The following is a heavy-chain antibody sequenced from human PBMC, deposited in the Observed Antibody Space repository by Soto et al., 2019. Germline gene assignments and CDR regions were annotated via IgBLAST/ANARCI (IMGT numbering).Heavy chain of an antibody. Sequence: LGLSCAASGFTFSSYGMHWVRQAPGKGLEWVAVIWYDGGNKYYADSVKGRFTISRDNSKNTLYLQMNSLRAEDTAVYYCARDTTRRHYDFWGARRSYYYYGMDVWGQGTTVPVSS. CDR1: GFTFSSYG. V-gene: IGHV3-33*01. D-gene: IGHD3-3*01. CDR3: ARDTTRRHYDFWGARRSYYYYGMDV. CDR2: IWYDGGNK. J-gene: IGHJ6*02.